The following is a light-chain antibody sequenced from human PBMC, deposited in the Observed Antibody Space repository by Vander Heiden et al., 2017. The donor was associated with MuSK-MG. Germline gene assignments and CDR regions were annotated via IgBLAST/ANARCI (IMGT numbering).Light chain of an antibody. J-gene: IGLJ2*01. CDR1: SSDVGGYNY. CDR3: SSYTSSSTLVV. V-gene: IGLV2-14*03. CDR2: DVS. Sequence: QSAPTQPASVSGSPGQSTTISCTGTSSDVGGYNYVSWYQQHPGKAPKLMIYDVSNRPSGVSNRFSGSKSGNTASLTISGLQAEDEADYYCSSYTSSSTLVVFGGGTKLTVL.